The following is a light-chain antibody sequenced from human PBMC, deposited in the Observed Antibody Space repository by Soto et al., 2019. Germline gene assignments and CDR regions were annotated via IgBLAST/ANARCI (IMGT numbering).Light chain of an antibody. V-gene: IGKV3-15*01. CDR1: ESVHRN. Sequence: EMVMTQSPATLSVSPGERVTLSCRASESVHRNLAWYQQKPGQGPSRLIYYASTRATGVPDRFTGSGSGTEFTLIIRSLQSEDCGVYHCQHYSTWPPIFGPGTKVEIK. CDR2: YAS. J-gene: IGKJ3*01. CDR3: QHYSTWPPI.